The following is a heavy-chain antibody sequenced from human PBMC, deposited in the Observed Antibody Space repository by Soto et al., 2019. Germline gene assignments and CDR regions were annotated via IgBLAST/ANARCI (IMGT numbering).Heavy chain of an antibody. V-gene: IGHV5-51*01. D-gene: IGHD5-12*01. CDR2: IYPGDSDT. J-gene: IGHJ6*02. CDR3: ARQTIGYSGYGDYYGMDV. CDR1: GYSFTSYW. Sequence: LGESLKISCKGSGYSFTSYWIGWVRQMPGKGLEWMGIIYPGDSDTRYSPSFQGQVTISADKSISTAYLQWSSLKASDTAMYYCARQTIGYSGYGDYYGMDVWGQGTTVTVSS.